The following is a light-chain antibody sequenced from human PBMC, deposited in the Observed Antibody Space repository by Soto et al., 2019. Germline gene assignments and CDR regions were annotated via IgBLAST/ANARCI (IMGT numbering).Light chain of an antibody. V-gene: IGLV2-23*02. CDR3: NSFRVNRLYV. CDR1: TYGFETYNQ. CDR2: EVT. Sequence: QSALTQPASMSGSPGQSITISCSGTTYGFETYNQVSWYQQHPGKAPKLIIYEVTHRPAGVSDRFSASKSGNTASLTISGLQAEDEADYYCNSFRVNRLYVFGTGTKLTVL. J-gene: IGLJ1*01.